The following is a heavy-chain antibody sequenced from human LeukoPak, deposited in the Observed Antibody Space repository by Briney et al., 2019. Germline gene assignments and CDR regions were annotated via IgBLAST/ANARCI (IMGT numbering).Heavy chain of an antibody. Sequence: SETLSLTCTVSGGSISSYYWSWIRQPPGKGLEWIGYIYDSGITNYDPSLMSRVTISVDTSKTQFYLKLSSVTAADTAVYYCARSRWFDYWGQGTLVTVSS. D-gene: IGHD5-24*01. J-gene: IGHJ4*02. CDR3: ARSRWFDY. CDR1: GGSISSYY. V-gene: IGHV4-59*01. CDR2: IYDSGIT.